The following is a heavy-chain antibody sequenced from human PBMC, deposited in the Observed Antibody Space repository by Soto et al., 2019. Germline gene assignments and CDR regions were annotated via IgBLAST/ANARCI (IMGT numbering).Heavy chain of an antibody. Sequence: SETLSLTCSVSGGSFSGYYWNWSRQPPGKGLEWLGEISRSGSATYNPSLKGRVTMSVDTSKNQISLNVTSVTAADTAVYYCARGPLMTYYDNSGSRDRGYFDFWGQGTLVTVSS. CDR3: ARGPLMTYYDNSGSRDRGYFDF. J-gene: IGHJ4*02. CDR2: ISRSGSA. V-gene: IGHV4-34*01. D-gene: IGHD3-10*01. CDR1: GGSFSGYY.